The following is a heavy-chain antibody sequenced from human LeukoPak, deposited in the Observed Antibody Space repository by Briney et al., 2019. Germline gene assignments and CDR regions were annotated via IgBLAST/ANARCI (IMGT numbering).Heavy chain of an antibody. CDR1: GFTFGDYA. J-gene: IGHJ4*02. CDR3: SINWGSFDY. D-gene: IGHD7-27*01. Sequence: GGSLRLSCTASGFTFGDYAMNWVRQAPGKGLEWVAFISSDTYGGTTQYAASVKDRFTVSRDDSKSIAYLQMNSLKTGDTAVYYCSINWGSFDYWGQGTLVTVSS. V-gene: IGHV3-49*04. CDR2: ISSDTYGGTT.